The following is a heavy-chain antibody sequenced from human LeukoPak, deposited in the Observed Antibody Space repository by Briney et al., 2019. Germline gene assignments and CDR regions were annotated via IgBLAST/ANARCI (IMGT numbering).Heavy chain of an antibody. CDR2: ISSSGSTI. J-gene: IGHJ4*02. V-gene: IGHV3-48*04. CDR3: AREGDDIPFDY. CDR1: GFTFCSYW. Sequence: GGSLRLSCAASGFTFCSYWMSWVRQAPGNPGKGLEWVSYISSSGSTIYYADSVKGRFTIFRDNAKNSRYLQMNNLRAGDTAVYYCAREGDDIPFDYWGQGTLVTVSS. D-gene: IGHD3-16*01.